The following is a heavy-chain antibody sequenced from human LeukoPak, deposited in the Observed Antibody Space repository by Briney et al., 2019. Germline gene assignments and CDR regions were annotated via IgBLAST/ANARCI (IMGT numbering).Heavy chain of an antibody. CDR1: GFTFSSYG. CDR3: ARPEGDILTGYYYFDY. CDR2: IWYEGSNK. J-gene: IGHJ4*02. V-gene: IGHV3-33*01. Sequence: PGGSLRLSCAASGFTFSSYGMHWVRQAPGKGLEWVAVIWYEGSNKYYADSVKGRFTISRDNSKNTLYLQMNTLRAEDTAVYYCARPEGDILTGYYYFDYWGQGTLVTVSS. D-gene: IGHD3-9*01.